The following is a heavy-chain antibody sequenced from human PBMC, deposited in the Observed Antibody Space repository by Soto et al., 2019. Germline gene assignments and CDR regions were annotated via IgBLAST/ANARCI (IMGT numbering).Heavy chain of an antibody. CDR1: GGSITDYS. CDR2: ISINGNS. J-gene: IGHJ4*02. V-gene: IGHV4-4*07. D-gene: IGHD1-7*01. CDR3: AREGGDNWTYEVD. Sequence: QVQVKESGPGLVKPSETLSLTCSVSGGSITDYSWSWIRQSAGKGLEWLGRISINGNSHYHPSLRSRVTMSIETSKNQFSLNLRSVTAAVTAVYYCAREGGDNWTYEVDWGQGTLVTVSS.